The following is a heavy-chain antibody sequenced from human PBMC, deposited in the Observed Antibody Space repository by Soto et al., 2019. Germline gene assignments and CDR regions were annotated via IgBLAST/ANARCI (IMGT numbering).Heavy chain of an antibody. CDR3: ARDPATMILVVIPTFDY. CDR1: GFTFSSYG. D-gene: IGHD3-22*01. Sequence: GGSLRLSCAASGFTFSSYGMHWVRQAPGKGLEWVAVIWYDGSNKYYADSVKGRFTISRDNSKNTLYLHMNSLRAEDTAVYYCARDPATMILVVIPTFDYWGQGALVTVSS. J-gene: IGHJ4*02. V-gene: IGHV3-33*01. CDR2: IWYDGSNK.